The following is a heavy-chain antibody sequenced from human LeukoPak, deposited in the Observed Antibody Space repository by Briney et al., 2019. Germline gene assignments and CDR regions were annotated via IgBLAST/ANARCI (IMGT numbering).Heavy chain of an antibody. CDR2: INPSGGST. Sequence: ASVKVSCKASGYTFINNWMHWVRQAPGQGLEWMGIINPSGGSTSYAQKFQGRVTMTRDMSTSTVYMELSSLRSEDTAVYYCARKSSPLRAFDIWGQGTMVTVSS. V-gene: IGHV1-46*01. J-gene: IGHJ3*02. CDR1: GYTFINNW. CDR3: ARKSSPLRAFDI. D-gene: IGHD2-15*01.